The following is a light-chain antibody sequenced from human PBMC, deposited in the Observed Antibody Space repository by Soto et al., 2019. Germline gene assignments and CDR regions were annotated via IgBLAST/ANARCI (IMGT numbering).Light chain of an antibody. Sequence: EIVLTQSPATLSLSPGERATLSCRASQSVSSCLAWYQQKPGQAPRLLIYDASNRATGIPARFSGSGSGTDFTLTISSLEPEDFAVYYCQQLNSYPFFGPGTKVDIK. V-gene: IGKV3-11*01. CDR1: QSVSSC. CDR2: DAS. J-gene: IGKJ3*01. CDR3: QQLNSYPF.